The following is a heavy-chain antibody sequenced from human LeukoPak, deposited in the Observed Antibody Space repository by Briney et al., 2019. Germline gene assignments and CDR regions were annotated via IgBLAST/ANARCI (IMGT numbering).Heavy chain of an antibody. CDR2: ISSSSSSYI. J-gene: IGHJ4*02. Sequence: GGSLRLSCAASGFTFSSYSMNWVRQAPGKGLEWVSSISSSSSSYIYYADSVKGRFTISRDNAKNSLYLQMNSLRAEDTAVYYCARDLDYYDSSGHSFDYWGQGTLVTVSS. D-gene: IGHD3-22*01. V-gene: IGHV3-21*01. CDR3: ARDLDYYDSSGHSFDY. CDR1: GFTFSSYS.